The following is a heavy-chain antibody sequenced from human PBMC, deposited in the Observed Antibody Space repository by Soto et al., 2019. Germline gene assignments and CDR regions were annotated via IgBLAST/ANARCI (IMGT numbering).Heavy chain of an antibody. V-gene: IGHV3-30-3*01. D-gene: IGHD3-10*01. CDR3: VRAAFEKAHLFDY. J-gene: IGHJ4*02. CDR2: ISYDGGNK. Sequence: QVQLVESGGGLVQPGRSLRLSCAASGFTFSSYAMHWVRQAPGKGLEWVSVISYDGGNKYYADSVKGRFTISRDNSKNTLNLQMNRLRAEYTAVYYGVRAAFEKAHLFDYWGQGTLVTVSS. CDR1: GFTFSSYA.